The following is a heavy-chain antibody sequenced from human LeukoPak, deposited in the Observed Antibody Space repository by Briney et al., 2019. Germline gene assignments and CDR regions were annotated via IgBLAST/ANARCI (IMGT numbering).Heavy chain of an antibody. D-gene: IGHD3-22*01. V-gene: IGHV3-23*01. J-gene: IGHJ3*02. CDR3: ARGGYFYDSSGYYYDAFDI. CDR1: GFTFSSYA. CDR2: ISGSGGST. Sequence: PGGSLRLSCAASGFTFSSYAMSWVRQAPGKGLEWVSAISGSGGSTYYADSVKGRFTISRDNSKNTLYLQMNSLRAEDTAVYYCARGGYFYDSSGYYYDAFDIWGQGTMVTVSS.